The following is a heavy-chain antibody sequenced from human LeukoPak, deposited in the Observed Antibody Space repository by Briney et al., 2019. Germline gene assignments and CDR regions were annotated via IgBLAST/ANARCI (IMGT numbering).Heavy chain of an antibody. CDR2: IYYSGST. Sequence: WVRQPPGKGLEWIGSIYYSGSTYYNPSLKSRVTISVDTSKNQFSLKLSSVTAADTAVYYCAREGRQYYYDSSGYYPYYYYYYMDVWGKGTTVTVSS. CDR3: AREGRQYYYDSSGYYPYYYYYYMDV. D-gene: IGHD3-22*01. V-gene: IGHV4-39*07. J-gene: IGHJ6*03.